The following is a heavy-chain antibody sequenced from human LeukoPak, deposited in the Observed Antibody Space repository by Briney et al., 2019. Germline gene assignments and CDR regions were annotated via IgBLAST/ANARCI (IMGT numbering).Heavy chain of an antibody. CDR2: ISYDGSNK. CDR1: GFTFSSYA. J-gene: IGHJ3*02. Sequence: GGSLRLSCAASGFTFSSYAMHWVRQAPGKGLEWVAVISYDGSNKYYADSVKGRFTISRDNSKNTLYLQMNSLRAEDTAVYYCAGDWLIAAAGTEAFDIWGQGTMVTVSS. CDR3: AGDWLIAAAGTEAFDI. D-gene: IGHD6-13*01. V-gene: IGHV3-30-3*01.